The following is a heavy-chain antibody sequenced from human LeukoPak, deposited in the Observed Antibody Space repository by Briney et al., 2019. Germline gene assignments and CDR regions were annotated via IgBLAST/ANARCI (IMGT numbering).Heavy chain of an antibody. J-gene: IGHJ6*03. CDR1: GGSISSYY. Sequence: SETLSLTCTVSGGSISSYYWSWIRQPAGKGLEWIGRIYTSGSTNYNPSLKSRVTMSVDTSKNQFSLKLSSVTAADTAVYYCARGAAAYHYYYYYMDVWGQGTLVTVSS. CDR2: IYTSGST. CDR3: ARGAAAYHYYYYYMDV. V-gene: IGHV4-4*07. D-gene: IGHD6-13*01.